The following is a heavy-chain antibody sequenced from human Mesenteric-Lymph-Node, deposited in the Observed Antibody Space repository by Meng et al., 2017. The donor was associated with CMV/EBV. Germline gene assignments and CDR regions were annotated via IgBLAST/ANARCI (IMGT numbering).Heavy chain of an antibody. CDR2: IRYDGIST. CDR1: AFTLTTYG. Sequence: GESLKISCAASAFTLTTYGVHWVRQAPGKGLEWVAFIRYDGISTYYADPVKGRFTISRDSSKNTLFLQMNSLRVEDTAVYYCAKVDNSRHDYWGQGALVTVSS. D-gene: IGHD6-13*01. J-gene: IGHJ4*02. CDR3: AKVDNSRHDY. V-gene: IGHV3-30*02.